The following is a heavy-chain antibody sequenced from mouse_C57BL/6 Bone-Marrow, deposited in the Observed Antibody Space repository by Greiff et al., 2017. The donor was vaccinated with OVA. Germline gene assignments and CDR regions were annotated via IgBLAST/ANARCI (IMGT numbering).Heavy chain of an antibody. Sequence: QVQLQQPGAELVRPGSSVKLSCTASGYTFTSYWMDWVQQRPGHGLEWIGNIYPSDSETHYTQKFKDKATLTVDKSASTAYMQLSSLTSEDSAGYCCATDYWGQGTTLTVSS. CDR3: ATDY. CDR2: IYPSDSET. J-gene: IGHJ2*01. CDR1: GYTFTSYW. V-gene: IGHV1-61*01.